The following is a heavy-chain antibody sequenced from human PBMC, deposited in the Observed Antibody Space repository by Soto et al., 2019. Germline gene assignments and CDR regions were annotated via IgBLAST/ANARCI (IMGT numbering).Heavy chain of an antibody. CDR2: ISGGVGST. CDR3: AKKAGTAGYYDAFDI. Sequence: GGSLRLSCTASGFTFSNYAMSWVRQAPGKGLEWVSSISGGVGSTNYADSVKGRFTISRDNSKNTLYLQMNSLRAEDTALYYCAKKAGTAGYYDAFDIWGRGTMVTVSS. D-gene: IGHD3-22*01. J-gene: IGHJ3*02. CDR1: GFTFSNYA. V-gene: IGHV3-23*01.